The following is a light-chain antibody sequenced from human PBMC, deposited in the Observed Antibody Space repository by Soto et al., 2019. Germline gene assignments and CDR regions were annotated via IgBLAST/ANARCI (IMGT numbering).Light chain of an antibody. CDR1: SSNIGSNY. V-gene: IGLV1-47*01. J-gene: IGLJ2*01. CDR3: AAWDDRLSGLV. Sequence: QSVLTQPPSASGTPGQRVTISCSGSSSNIGSNYVYWYHQLPGTAPKLVIYRNNQRPSGVPDRILGSKSGTSASLAISGLRSEDEADYDCAAWDDRLSGLVFGRGTKLTVL. CDR2: RNN.